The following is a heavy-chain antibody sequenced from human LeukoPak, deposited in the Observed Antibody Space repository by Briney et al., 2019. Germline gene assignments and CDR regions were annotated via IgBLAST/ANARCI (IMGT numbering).Heavy chain of an antibody. CDR3: ARYGGTYFDT. J-gene: IGHJ3*02. V-gene: IGHV4-31*03. Sequence: SETLSLTCTVSGGSISSGGYYWSWIRQHPGKGLEWIGYIYYSGSTYYNPSLKSRVTISVDTSKNQFSLKLSSVTAADSAVYSCARYGGTYFDTWGQGTMVTVSS. CDR2: IYYSGST. CDR1: GGSISSGGYY. D-gene: IGHD3-10*01.